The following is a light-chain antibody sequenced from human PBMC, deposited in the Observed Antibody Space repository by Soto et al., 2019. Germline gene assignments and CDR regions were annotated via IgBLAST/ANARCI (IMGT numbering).Light chain of an antibody. CDR2: AAS. CDR1: QSITSY. CDR3: QQSYSTLT. V-gene: IGKV1-39*01. Sequence: DIQMTQSPSSLSASVGDRVTITCRTSQSITSYLNWYQQRPGKAPKLLIYAASNLQSGVPSRFSGSGSGTDFTLTISSLQPEDFATYYCQQSYSTLTFGPGTKVDIK. J-gene: IGKJ3*01.